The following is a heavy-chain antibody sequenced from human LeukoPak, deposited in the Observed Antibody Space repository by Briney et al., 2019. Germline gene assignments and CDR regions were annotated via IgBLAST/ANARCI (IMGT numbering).Heavy chain of an antibody. J-gene: IGHJ4*02. CDR3: ARLFGGVTTFDY. CDR2: IFGSGGST. D-gene: IGHD4-17*01. V-gene: IGHV3-23*01. CDR1: GFTFSSYA. Sequence: GGSLRLSCAASGFTFSSYAMYWVRQAPGKGLEWVSGIFGSGGSTHYADSVKGRFTISRDNAKNSMYLQMNSLSAEDTALFYCARLFGGVTTFDYWGQGTLVTVSS.